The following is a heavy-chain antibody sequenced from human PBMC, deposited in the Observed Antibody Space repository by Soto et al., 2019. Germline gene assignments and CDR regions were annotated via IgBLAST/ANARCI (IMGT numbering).Heavy chain of an antibody. J-gene: IGHJ4*02. CDR1: GYTFTRYA. V-gene: IGHV1-3*01. CDR2: INAGNGNT. CDR3: ARAWVVVTAPDY. Sequence: ASVKISCKTSGYTFTRYAMQWVRQAPGQRLEWMGWINAGNGNTKYSQKFQGRVTITRDTSASTAYMELSSLRSEDTAVYYCARAWVVVTAPDYWGQGALVTVS. D-gene: IGHD2-21*02.